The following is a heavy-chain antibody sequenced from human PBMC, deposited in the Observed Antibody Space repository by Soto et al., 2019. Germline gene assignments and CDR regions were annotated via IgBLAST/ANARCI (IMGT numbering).Heavy chain of an antibody. CDR3: ARGRGCSYRGYYSYGMDF. CDR2: INHSGST. Sequence: PSETLSLTCAVYGGSFSGYYWSWIRQPPGKGLEWIGEINHSGSTNYNPSLKSRVTISVDTSKNQFSLKLSSVTAADTAVYYCARGRGCSYRGYYSYGMDFWGPGTTVTVSS. V-gene: IGHV4-34*01. J-gene: IGHJ6*02. D-gene: IGHD2-15*01. CDR1: GGSFSGYY.